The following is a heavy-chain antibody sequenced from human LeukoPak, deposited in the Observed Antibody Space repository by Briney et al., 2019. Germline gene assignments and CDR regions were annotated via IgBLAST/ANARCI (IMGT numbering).Heavy chain of an antibody. D-gene: IGHD2-15*01. V-gene: IGHV4-59*01. CDR1: GGSLSSYY. CDR2: IYYSGST. Sequence: SETLSLTCTVSGGSLSSYYWSWIRQPPGKGLEWIGYIYYSGSTNYNPSLKSRVTISVDTSKNQFSLKLSSVTAADTAVYYCAAGGVAATHNWFDPWGQGTLVTVSS. CDR3: AAGGVAATHNWFDP. J-gene: IGHJ5*02.